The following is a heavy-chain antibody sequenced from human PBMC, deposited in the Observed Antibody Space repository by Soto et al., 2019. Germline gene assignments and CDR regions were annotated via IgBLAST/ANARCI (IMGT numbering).Heavy chain of an antibody. CDR1: GYTFTSYD. Sequence: ASVKVSCKASGYTFTSYDINWVRQATGQGLEWMGWMNPNSGNTGYAQKFQGRVTMTRNTSISTAYMELSSLISEDTAVYYGARFSRYGSGGGCPPYFDYWGQGTLVTVSS. CDR2: MNPNSGNT. D-gene: IGHD2-15*01. V-gene: IGHV1-8*01. CDR3: ARFSRYGSGGGCPPYFDY. J-gene: IGHJ4*02.